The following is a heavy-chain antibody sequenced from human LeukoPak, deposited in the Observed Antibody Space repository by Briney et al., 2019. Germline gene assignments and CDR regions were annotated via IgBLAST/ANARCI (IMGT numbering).Heavy chain of an antibody. CDR3: AKPSISSSWLYYFDY. CDR2: ISYDGSNK. Sequence: GGSLRLSCAASEFTFSSYGMHWVRQAPGKGLEWVAVISYDGSNKYYADSVKGRFTISRDNSKNTLYLQMNSLRAEDTAVYYCAKPSISSSWLYYFDYWGQGTLVTVSS. V-gene: IGHV3-30*18. D-gene: IGHD6-13*01. CDR1: EFTFSSYG. J-gene: IGHJ4*02.